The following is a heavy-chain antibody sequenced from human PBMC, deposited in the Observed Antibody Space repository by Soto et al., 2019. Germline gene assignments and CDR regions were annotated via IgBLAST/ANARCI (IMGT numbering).Heavy chain of an antibody. CDR1: GFTFSSYA. J-gene: IGHJ4*02. V-gene: IGHV3-23*01. Sequence: GGSLRLSCAASGFTFSSYAMSWVRQAPGKGLEWVSAISGSGGSTYYADSVKGRFTISRDNSKNTLYLQMNSLRAEDTAVYYCAKVLRFLEWLSHPYYYFDYWGQGTLVTVSS. D-gene: IGHD3-3*01. CDR2: ISGSGGST. CDR3: AKVLRFLEWLSHPYYYFDY.